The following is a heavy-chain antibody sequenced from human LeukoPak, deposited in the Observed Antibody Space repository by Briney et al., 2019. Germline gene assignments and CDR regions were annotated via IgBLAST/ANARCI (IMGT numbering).Heavy chain of an antibody. V-gene: IGHV1-46*01. CDR2: INPSGGST. D-gene: IGHD6-13*01. CDR1: GYTFTSYY. J-gene: IGHJ6*03. CDR3: ARARYNSSWPQFYYYYYMDV. Sequence: ASVKVSCKASGYTFTSYYMHWVRQAPGQGLEWMGIINPSGGSTSYAQKFQGRVTMTRDTSTSTVYMELSSLRSEDTAVYYCARARYNSSWPQFYYYYYMDVWGKGTTVTISS.